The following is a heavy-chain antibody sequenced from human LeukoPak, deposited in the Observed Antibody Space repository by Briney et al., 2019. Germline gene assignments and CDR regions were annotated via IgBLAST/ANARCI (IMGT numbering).Heavy chain of an antibody. CDR3: ARNIHGSDAFDI. V-gene: IGHV4-31*03. CDR1: GASISSGGYY. D-gene: IGHD5-12*01. CDR2: IYYSGNT. Sequence: SQTLSLTCTVSGASISSGGYYWSWIRQHPGKGLEWIGYIYYSGNTYYSPSLQSRVTISLDTSKNQSYLKLNSVTAADSAVYYCARNIHGSDAFDIWGQGTMVTVSS. J-gene: IGHJ3*02.